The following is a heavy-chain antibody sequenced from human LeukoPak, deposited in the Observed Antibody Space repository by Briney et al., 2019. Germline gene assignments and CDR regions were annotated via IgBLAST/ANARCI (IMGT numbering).Heavy chain of an antibody. CDR3: ARESNKVVRGVIITHAFDY. Sequence: SETLSRTCTVSGGSISSGDYYWSWIRQPPGKGLEWIGYIYYSGSTYYNPSLKSRVTISVDTSKNQFSLKLSSVTAADTAVYYCARESNKVVRGVIITHAFDYWGQGTLVTVSS. J-gene: IGHJ4*02. CDR1: GGSISSGDYY. D-gene: IGHD3-10*01. CDR2: IYYSGST. V-gene: IGHV4-30-4*08.